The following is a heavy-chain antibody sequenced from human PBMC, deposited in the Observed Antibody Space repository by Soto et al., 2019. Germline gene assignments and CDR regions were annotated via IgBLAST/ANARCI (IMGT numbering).Heavy chain of an antibody. V-gene: IGHV3-48*01. Sequence: GGSLSLSAAAAGFTFSNYNMNWVPPAPGKGLEWVSYISSSSTTIYYADSVKGRFTISRDNAKNSLHLQMNTLRAEDTAVYYCARAGGYDFDYWGQGILVTVSS. D-gene: IGHD6-25*01. CDR3: ARAGGYDFDY. CDR2: ISSSSTTI. J-gene: IGHJ4*02. CDR1: GFTFSNYN.